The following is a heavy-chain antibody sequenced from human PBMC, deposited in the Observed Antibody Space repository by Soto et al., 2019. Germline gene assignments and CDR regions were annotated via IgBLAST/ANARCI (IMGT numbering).Heavy chain of an antibody. CDR3: ARGPRGSGWYPATTYWYFDL. Sequence: QVQLVQSGAEVKKPGSSVKVSCKASGGTFSSYAISWVRQAPGQGLEWMGGIIPIFGTANYAQKFQGRVTITADESTSTAYMGLSSLRSEDTAVYYCARGPRGSGWYPATTYWYFDLWGRGTLVTVSS. CDR2: IIPIFGTA. D-gene: IGHD6-19*01. J-gene: IGHJ2*01. CDR1: GGTFSSYA. V-gene: IGHV1-69*01.